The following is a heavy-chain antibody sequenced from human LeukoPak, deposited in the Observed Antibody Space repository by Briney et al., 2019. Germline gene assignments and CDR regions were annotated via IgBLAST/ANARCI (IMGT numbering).Heavy chain of an antibody. J-gene: IGHJ4*02. D-gene: IGHD4-17*01. CDR2: IYHNGFT. CDR3: ARTTTVTAYYFNS. CDR1: GASISTDGYY. V-gene: IGHV4-31*03. Sequence: PSETLSLTCNVSGASISTDGYYWSWIRQHPGKGLEWIGYIYHNGFTYDNPSLKSRLAISVDTSKNQFSLKLSSVTVADTAVYYCARTTTVTAYYFNSWGQGTLVTVSS.